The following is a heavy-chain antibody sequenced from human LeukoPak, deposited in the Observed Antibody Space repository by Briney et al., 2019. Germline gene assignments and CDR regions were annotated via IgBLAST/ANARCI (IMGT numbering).Heavy chain of an antibody. CDR3: TRSSTGFPLGF. V-gene: IGHV4-38-2*02. J-gene: IGHJ4*02. CDR2: INYSGST. CDR1: GYSISSGYY. Sequence: SETLSLTCTVSGYSISSGYYWGWIRQPPGKGLEWIGEINYSGSTNYNPSLKSRVTISVDTSKNQFSLKLTSVTAADTAVYYCTRSSTGFPLGFWGQGTLVTVSS. D-gene: IGHD2-8*02.